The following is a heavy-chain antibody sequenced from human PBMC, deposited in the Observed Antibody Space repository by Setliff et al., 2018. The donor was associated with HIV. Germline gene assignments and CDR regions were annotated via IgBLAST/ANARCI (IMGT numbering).Heavy chain of an antibody. CDR2: IIPIYRIA. J-gene: IGHJ4*02. CDR3: ARLYYYGSGSYPWYFDY. Sequence: GASVKVSCKASGGTFSSYAISWVRQAPGQGLEWMGGIIPIYRIANYAQNFQGRVTITADESTSTAYMELSSLRSEDTAVYYCARLYYYGSGSYPWYFDYWGQGTLVTSP. CDR1: GGTFSSYA. D-gene: IGHD3-10*01. V-gene: IGHV1-69*13.